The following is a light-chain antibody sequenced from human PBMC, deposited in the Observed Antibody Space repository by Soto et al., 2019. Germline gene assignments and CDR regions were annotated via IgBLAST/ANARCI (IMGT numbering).Light chain of an antibody. CDR1: SSDVGGYNY. CDR2: DVT. Sequence: QSALTQPASVSGSPGQSITISCTGTSSDVGGYNYVSWYQHHPGKAPKLIIYDVTNRSSGVSNPFSGSKSGNTASLTISGLQPEDEADYYCSSYTTSNTRQIVFGTGTKVTV. V-gene: IGLV2-14*03. J-gene: IGLJ1*01. CDR3: SSYTTSNTRQIV.